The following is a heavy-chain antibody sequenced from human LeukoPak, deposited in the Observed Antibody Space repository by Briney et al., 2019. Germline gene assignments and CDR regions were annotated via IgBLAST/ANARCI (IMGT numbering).Heavy chain of an antibody. CDR2: INPADSDT. CDR1: GYSFSSYW. CDR3: AIAEQQLVHHN. Sequence: GESLKISCKGSGYSFSSYWIGWVRQMPGKGLEWMGIINPADSDTRYSPYFQDQVTISADKSISTAYLQWSSLKASDTAVYYCAIAEQQLVHHNWGQGTLVTVSS. V-gene: IGHV5-51*01. J-gene: IGHJ4*02. D-gene: IGHD6-13*01.